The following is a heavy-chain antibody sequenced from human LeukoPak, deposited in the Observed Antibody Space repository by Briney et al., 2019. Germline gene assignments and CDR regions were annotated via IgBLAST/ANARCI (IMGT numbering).Heavy chain of an antibody. CDR2: ISYDGSNK. V-gene: IGHV3-30-3*01. Sequence: PGRSLRLSCAASGFTFSSYAMHWVRQAPGKGLEWVAVISYDGSNKYYADSVKGRFTISRDNSKNTLYLQMNSLRAEDTAVYYCAREGPSGYYFDYWGQGTLVTVSS. D-gene: IGHD3-22*01. CDR3: AREGPSGYYFDY. CDR1: GFTFSSYA. J-gene: IGHJ4*02.